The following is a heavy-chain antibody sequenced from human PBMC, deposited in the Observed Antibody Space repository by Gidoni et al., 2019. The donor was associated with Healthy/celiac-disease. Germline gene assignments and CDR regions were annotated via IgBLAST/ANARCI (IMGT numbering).Heavy chain of an antibody. J-gene: IGHJ3*02. D-gene: IGHD6-13*01. Sequence: EVQLVESGGGLVQPGGSLSFSCAASGFPFSSHWLHWVRQAPGKGLVWVSRINSDGSSTSYADSVKGRFTISRDNAKNTLYLQMNSLRAEDTAVYYCASTQRYSRNAFDIWGQGTMVTVSS. V-gene: IGHV3-74*01. CDR3: ASTQRYSRNAFDI. CDR1: GFPFSSHW. CDR2: INSDGSST.